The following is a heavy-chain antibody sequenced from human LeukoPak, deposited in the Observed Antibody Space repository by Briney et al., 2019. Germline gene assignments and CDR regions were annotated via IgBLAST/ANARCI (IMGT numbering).Heavy chain of an antibody. J-gene: IGHJ3*02. CDR3: ARAPFPTMIVVVPPHGGAFDI. V-gene: IGHV3-48*03. CDR1: GFTFSSYE. D-gene: IGHD3-22*01. CDR2: ISSSGSTI. Sequence: TGGSLRLSCAASGFTFSSYEMNWVRQAPGKGLEWVSYISSSGSTIYYADSVKGRFTISRDNAKNSLYLQMNSLRAEDTALYYCARAPFPTMIVVVPPHGGAFDIWGQGTMVTVSS.